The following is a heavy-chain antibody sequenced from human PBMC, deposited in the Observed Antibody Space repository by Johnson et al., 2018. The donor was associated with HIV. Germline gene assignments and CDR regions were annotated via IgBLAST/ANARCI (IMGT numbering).Heavy chain of an antibody. Sequence: VQLVESGGGVVQPGRSLRLSCAASGFTVSSNYMSWVRQAPGKGLEWVSVIYSGGSTYYADSVKGRFTISRDNSKNTLYLQMNSLKTEDTAVYYCTTEWDGRDAFDIWGQGTMVTVSS. V-gene: IGHV3-53*01. CDR1: GFTVSSNY. CDR3: TTEWDGRDAFDI. D-gene: IGHD1-14*01. J-gene: IGHJ3*02. CDR2: IYSGGST.